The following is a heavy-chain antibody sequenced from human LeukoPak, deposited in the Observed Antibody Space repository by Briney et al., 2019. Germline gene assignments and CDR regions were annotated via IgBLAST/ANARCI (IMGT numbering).Heavy chain of an antibody. J-gene: IGHJ4*02. D-gene: IGHD6-19*01. CDR3: ARDLLSTAGYFDY. Sequence: PSETLSLTCTVSGGSISSYYWSWIRQPPGEGLEWIGYIYYSGSINYNPSLKSRVTISVDTSENQFSLNLSSVTAADTAVYYCARDLLSTAGYFDYWGQGTLVTVSS. CDR2: IYYSGSI. V-gene: IGHV4-59*01. CDR1: GGSISSYY.